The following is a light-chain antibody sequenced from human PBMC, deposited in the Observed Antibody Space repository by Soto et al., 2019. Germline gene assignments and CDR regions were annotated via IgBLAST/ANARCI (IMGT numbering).Light chain of an antibody. V-gene: IGLV1-44*01. Sequence: QSVLTQPPSASGTPGQRVTISCSGRSSNIGSNTVNWYQQLPGTAPKVLIYNNNQRPSGVPDRFSGSKSGTSASLAISGLHSEDEADYYCASWDDRLNGPVFGGGTKLTVL. CDR3: ASWDDRLNGPV. CDR2: NNN. J-gene: IGLJ2*01. CDR1: SSNIGSNT.